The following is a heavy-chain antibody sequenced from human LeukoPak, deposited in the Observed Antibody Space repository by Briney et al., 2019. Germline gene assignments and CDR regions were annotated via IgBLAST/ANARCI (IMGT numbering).Heavy chain of an antibody. CDR2: ITNSGNSK. V-gene: IGHV3-48*01. CDR1: EFTFSSYS. Sequence: GGSLRLSCAASEFTFSSYSMNWVRQAPGKGLEWGSYITNSGNSKSYADSVKGRFTISRDNTKNSLYLQMNGLRAEDTAVYYCARTRSGGYLTFDYWGQGILVTVSS. D-gene: IGHD3-22*01. CDR3: ARTRSGGYLTFDY. J-gene: IGHJ4*02.